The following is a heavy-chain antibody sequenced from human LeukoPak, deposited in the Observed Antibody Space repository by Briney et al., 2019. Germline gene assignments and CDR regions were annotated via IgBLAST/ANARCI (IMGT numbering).Heavy chain of an antibody. CDR2: IYYSGRS. J-gene: IGHJ5*02. CDR1: GGSISSYY. V-gene: IGHV4-59*01. CDR3: AREGRGYDLYWFDP. Sequence: PSETLSLTCTVSGGSISSYYWSWIRQPPGKGLEWIGHIYYSGRSNYNPSLKSRVTISVDTSKNQFSLKLSPVTAADTAVYHCAREGRGYDLYWFDPWGQGTLVTVSS. D-gene: IGHD5-12*01.